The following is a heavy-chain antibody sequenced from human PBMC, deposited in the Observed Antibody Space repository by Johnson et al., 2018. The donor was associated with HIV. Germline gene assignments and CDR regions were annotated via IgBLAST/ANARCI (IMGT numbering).Heavy chain of an antibody. CDR1: KFPFSTYV. CDR2: INSDGGST. J-gene: IGHJ3*02. D-gene: IGHD3-22*01. CDR3: AREGNYYDSSSHAFDI. Sequence: MQLVESGGGVVQPGRSLRLSCAASKFPFSTYVMHWVRQAPGKGLEWVARINSDGGSTSYVDSVKGRFTISRDNARNTLYLQMNSRRADDTAVYCCAREGNYYDSSSHAFDIWGQGTMVTVSS. V-gene: IGHV3-74*01.